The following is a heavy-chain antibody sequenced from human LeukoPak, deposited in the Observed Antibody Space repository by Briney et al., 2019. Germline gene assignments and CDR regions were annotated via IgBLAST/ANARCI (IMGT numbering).Heavy chain of an antibody. CDR3: ANGGAINY. D-gene: IGHD3-10*01. Sequence: GGSLRLSCAASGFTFSTYSMNWLRLAPGKGLEWVSSISPDSNYKYYVDSVKGRFTISRDNSKNTLYLQMNSLRAEDAAVYYCANGGAINYWGQGTLVTVSS. CDR1: GFTFSTYS. J-gene: IGHJ4*02. CDR2: ISPDSNYK. V-gene: IGHV3-21*01.